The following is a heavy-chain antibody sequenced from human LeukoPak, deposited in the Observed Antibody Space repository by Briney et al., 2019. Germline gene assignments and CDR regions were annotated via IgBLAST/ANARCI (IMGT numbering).Heavy chain of an antibody. CDR2: INHSGST. CDR1: GGSFSGYY. V-gene: IGHV4-34*01. D-gene: IGHD6-13*01. Sequence: PSETLSLTCAVYGGSFSGYYWSWIRQPPGKGLEWIGEINHSGSTNYSPSLKSRVTISVDTSKNQFSLKLSSVTAADTAVYYCARETAAGTDYYYYMDVWGKGTTVTVSS. CDR3: ARETAAGTDYYYYMDV. J-gene: IGHJ6*03.